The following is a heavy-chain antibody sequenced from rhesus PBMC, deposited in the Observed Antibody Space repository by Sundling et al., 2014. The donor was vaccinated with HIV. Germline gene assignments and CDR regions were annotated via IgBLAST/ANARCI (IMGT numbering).Heavy chain of an antibody. Sequence: QVLLVQSGAEVKKPGASVKVSCKASGFTFGNYVITWVRQAPGQGLEWMGGIVPLVGVPNYAQKFQGRVTITADTSTSTGYMELSALRSEDTAVYYCARAKDYYGLDSWGRRGRRHRLL. V-gene: IGHV1-198*02. CDR1: GFTFGNYV. J-gene: IGHJ6*01. CDR2: IVPLVGVP. CDR3: ARAKDYYGLDS.